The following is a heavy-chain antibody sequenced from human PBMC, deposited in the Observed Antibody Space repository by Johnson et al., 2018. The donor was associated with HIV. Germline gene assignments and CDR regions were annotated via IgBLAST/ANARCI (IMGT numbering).Heavy chain of an antibody. J-gene: IGHJ3*02. V-gene: IGHV3-30*03. Sequence: QVQLVESGGGEVQPGRSLRLSCAASGFTFSGYGMHWVRQAPGKGLEWVAVISYDGSNKYYADSVKGRFTISRDNSKNTLYLQMNSLRAEETAVYYCARVATHAFHIWGQGTMVTVSS. CDR2: ISYDGSNK. CDR1: GFTFSGYG. CDR3: ARVATHAFHI. D-gene: IGHD1-26*01.